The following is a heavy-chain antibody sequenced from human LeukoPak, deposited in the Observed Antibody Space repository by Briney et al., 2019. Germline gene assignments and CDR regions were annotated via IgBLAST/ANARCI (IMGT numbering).Heavy chain of an antibody. D-gene: IGHD3-22*01. CDR1: GGSISSGGYS. J-gene: IGHJ3*02. Sequence: SETLSLTCAVSGGSISSGGYSWSWIRQPPGKGLEWIGYIYHSGSTYYNPSLKSRVTISVDRSKNQFSLKLSSVTAADTAVYYCARADYHDSSGYLHAFDIWGQGTMVTVSS. CDR2: IYHSGST. V-gene: IGHV4-30-2*01. CDR3: ARADYHDSSGYLHAFDI.